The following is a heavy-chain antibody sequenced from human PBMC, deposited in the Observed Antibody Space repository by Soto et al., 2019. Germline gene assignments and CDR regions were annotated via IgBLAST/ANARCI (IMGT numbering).Heavy chain of an antibody. Sequence: PGGSLRLSCAASGFTFSSYWMSWVRQAPGKGLEWVANIKQDGSEKYYVDSVKGRFTISRDNAKNSLYLQMNSLRAEDTAVYYCASRYDFWSGYFGRWGQRTLVTVSS. D-gene: IGHD3-3*01. V-gene: IGHV3-7*01. J-gene: IGHJ4*02. CDR1: GFTFSSYW. CDR2: IKQDGSEK. CDR3: ASRYDFWSGYFGR.